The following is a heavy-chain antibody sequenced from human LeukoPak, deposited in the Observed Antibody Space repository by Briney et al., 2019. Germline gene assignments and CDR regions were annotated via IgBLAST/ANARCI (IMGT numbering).Heavy chain of an antibody. CDR2: ISFDGTNK. D-gene: IGHD1-26*01. Sequence: PGGSLSLSCAASGXTFSTYAIHWVRQAPGKGLEWVAIISFDGTNKFYADSVQGRFTISRDNSKNTLFLQMNSLRADDTALYYCARDSGRVYRGTYYYFDYWGQGTLVTVSS. V-gene: IGHV3-30-3*01. CDR1: GXTFSTYA. J-gene: IGHJ4*02. CDR3: ARDSGRVYRGTYYYFDY.